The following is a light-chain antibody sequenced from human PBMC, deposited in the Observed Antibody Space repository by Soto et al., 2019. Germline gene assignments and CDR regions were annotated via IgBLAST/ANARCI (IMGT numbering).Light chain of an antibody. CDR2: DAS. V-gene: IGKV1-5*01. Sequence: DIQMTQSPSTLSGSVGDRVTITCRASQSISTWLAWYQQKPGKAPNLLISDASSLETGVPSRFSGSGSGTEFTLTINSLQPDDFATYYCQQYKSYWTFGQGTKVDI. CDR3: QQYKSYWT. CDR1: QSISTW. J-gene: IGKJ1*01.